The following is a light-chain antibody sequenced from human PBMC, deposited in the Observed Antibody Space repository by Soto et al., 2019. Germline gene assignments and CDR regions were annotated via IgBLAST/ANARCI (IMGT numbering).Light chain of an antibody. J-gene: IGLJ1*01. CDR3: SSYRSSSTPLCV. CDR2: EVS. Sequence: QSVLTQPASVSGSPGQSITISCTGTSSDVGGYNFVSWYQQYPGKAPKLMIFEVSNRPSGVSNRFSGSKSGNTASLTISGLQAEDEADYHCSSYRSSSTPLCVFGSGTKLTVL. CDR1: SSDVGGYNF. V-gene: IGLV2-14*01.